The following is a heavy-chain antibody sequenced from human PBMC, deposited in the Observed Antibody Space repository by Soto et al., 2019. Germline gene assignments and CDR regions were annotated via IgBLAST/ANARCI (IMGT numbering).Heavy chain of an antibody. J-gene: IGHJ4*02. V-gene: IGHV3-53*01. D-gene: IGHD5-12*01. Sequence: LRLSCAASGFTVSNNYMSWVRQAPGKGLEWVSVIYGGGSTYYADSVKGRFTISRDNSKNTLYLQMNSLRAEDTAVYYCARGSGWLQLLDYWGQGTLVTVSS. CDR1: GFTVSNNY. CDR2: IYGGGST. CDR3: ARGSGWLQLLDY.